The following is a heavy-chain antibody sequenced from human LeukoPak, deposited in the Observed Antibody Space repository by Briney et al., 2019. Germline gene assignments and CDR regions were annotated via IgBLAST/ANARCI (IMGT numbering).Heavy chain of an antibody. J-gene: IGHJ4*02. CDR3: ARVGYCSGGTCSLFFDY. CDR1: GYTFTSSA. Sequence: ASVKVSCKASGYTFTSSAMTWVRQAPGHGLEWMGWINTNTGISTFAQDFTGRFVFSLDTSVSTAYLQITSLKAEDTAVYYCARVGYCSGGTCSLFFDYWGQGTLVTVSS. CDR2: INTNTGIS. V-gene: IGHV7-4-1*02. D-gene: IGHD2-15*01.